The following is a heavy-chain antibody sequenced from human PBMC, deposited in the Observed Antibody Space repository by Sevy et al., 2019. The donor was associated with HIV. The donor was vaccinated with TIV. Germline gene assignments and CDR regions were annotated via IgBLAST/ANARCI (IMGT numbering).Heavy chain of an antibody. CDR1: GFTFSSYA. J-gene: IGHJ6*02. CDR3: AKAPVVVAASLNYGMDV. CDR2: ISGSGGST. Sequence: GGSLRLSCAASGFTFSSYAMSWVRQAPGKGLEWVSAISGSGGSTYYADSVKGRFTISRDNSKNTLYLQMNSLRAEDTAVYYYAKAPVVVAASLNYGMDVWGQGTTVTVSS. D-gene: IGHD2-15*01. V-gene: IGHV3-23*01.